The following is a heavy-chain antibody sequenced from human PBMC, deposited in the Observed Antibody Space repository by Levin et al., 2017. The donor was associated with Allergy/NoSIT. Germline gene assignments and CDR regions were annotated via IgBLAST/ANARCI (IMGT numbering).Heavy chain of an antibody. D-gene: IGHD1-26*01. CDR2: IYTSGST. CDR3: ARDRIVGAATGNYYYGMDV. Sequence: SQTLSLTCTVSGGSISGSYWNWVRQPAGKGLEWIGRIYTSGSTNYNPSLKSRVAMSIDTSQNHFSLELSSVTAADPAVYYCARDRIVGAATGNYYYGMDVWGQGTTVAVSS. J-gene: IGHJ6*02. V-gene: IGHV4-4*07. CDR1: GGSISGSY.